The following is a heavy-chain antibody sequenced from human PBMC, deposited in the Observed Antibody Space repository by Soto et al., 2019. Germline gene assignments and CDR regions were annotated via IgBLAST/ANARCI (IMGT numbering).Heavy chain of an antibody. V-gene: IGHV4-39*01. CDR2: IYYSGST. CDR3: ARHRHSTVTAFDY. D-gene: IGHD4-17*01. Sequence: PSETLSLTCTVCGGSISSSNYYWGRIRQPPGKGLEWIGSIYYSGSTYYNPSLKSRVTISVDTSKNQFSLKLSSVTAADTAVYYCARHRHSTVTAFDYWGQGTLVTVSS. J-gene: IGHJ4*02. CDR1: GGSISSSNYY.